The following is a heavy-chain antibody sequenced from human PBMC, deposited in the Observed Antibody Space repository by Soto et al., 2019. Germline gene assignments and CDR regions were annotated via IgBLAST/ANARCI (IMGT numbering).Heavy chain of an antibody. CDR3: ARRLYYGSGSYYNTWFDP. V-gene: IGHV4-39*01. CDR2: IYYSGST. Sequence: PSETLSLTCTVSGGSISSSSYYWGWIRQPPGKGLEWIGSIYYSGSTYYNPSLKSRVTISVDTSKNQFSLKLSSVTAADTAVYYCARRLYYGSGSYYNTWFDPWGQGTLVTVSS. D-gene: IGHD3-10*01. J-gene: IGHJ5*02. CDR1: GGSISSSSYY.